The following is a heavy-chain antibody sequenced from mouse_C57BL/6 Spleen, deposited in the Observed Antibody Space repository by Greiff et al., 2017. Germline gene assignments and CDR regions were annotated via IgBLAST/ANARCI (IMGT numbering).Heavy chain of an antibody. Sequence: VQLQQPGAELVKPGASVKLSCKASGYTFTSYWMQWVKQRPGQGLEWIGEIDPSDSYTNYNQKFKGKATLTVATSSSTAYMQLSSLTSEDSAVYYCARSGSSLYYFDDWGQGTTLTVSS. D-gene: IGHD1-1*01. CDR2: IDPSDSYT. J-gene: IGHJ2*01. V-gene: IGHV1-50*01. CDR1: GYTFTSYW. CDR3: ARSGSSLYYFDD.